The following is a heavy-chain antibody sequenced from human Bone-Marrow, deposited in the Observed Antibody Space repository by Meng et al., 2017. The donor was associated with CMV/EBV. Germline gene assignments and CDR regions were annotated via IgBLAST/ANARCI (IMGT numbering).Heavy chain of an antibody. V-gene: IGHV3-23*01. CDR2: ISGSGGST. CDR1: GFTFSSYA. CDR3: RGGDGDSFDY. J-gene: IGHJ4*02. Sequence: GESLKISCAASGFTFSSYAMSWVRQAPGKGLEWVSAISGSGGSTYYADTVKGRFTISRDNSKNTLYLQMNSLRAEETAVHYCRGGDGDSFDYWGQGTLVSVSS. D-gene: IGHD3-16*01.